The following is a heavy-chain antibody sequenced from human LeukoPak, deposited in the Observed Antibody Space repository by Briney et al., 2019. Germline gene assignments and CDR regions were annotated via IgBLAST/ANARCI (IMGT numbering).Heavy chain of an antibody. D-gene: IGHD2-2*01. J-gene: IGHJ6*03. CDR1: GGTFSSYA. CDR2: IIPIFGTA. V-gene: IGHV1-69*13. CDR3: ARVRGDCSSTSCDYYYMDV. Sequence: ASVKVSCKASGGTFSSYAISWVRQAPGQGLEWMGGIIPIFGTANYAQKFQGRVTITADESTSTAYMELSSLRSEDTAVYYCARVRGDCSSTSCDYYYMDVWGKGTTVTVSS.